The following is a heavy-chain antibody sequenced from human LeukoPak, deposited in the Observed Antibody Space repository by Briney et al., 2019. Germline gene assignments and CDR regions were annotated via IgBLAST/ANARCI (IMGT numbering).Heavy chain of an antibody. CDR3: AKDRYGDYEAPFHYYMDA. V-gene: IGHV1-24*01. Sequence: ASVKVSCKVSGYTLTELSIHWVRQAPGKGPEWMGHFDPEDDDPEHDETMYAQKSQGRVTLTEDKSTDTAYMQLSRLRSDDTAVYYCAKDRYGDYEAPFHYYMDAWGRGTTVTVSS. D-gene: IGHD5-12*01. CDR1: GYTLTELS. CDR2: FDPEDDDPEHDET. J-gene: IGHJ6*03.